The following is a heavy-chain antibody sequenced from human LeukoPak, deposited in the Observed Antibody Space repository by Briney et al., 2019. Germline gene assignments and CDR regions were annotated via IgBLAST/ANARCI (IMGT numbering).Heavy chain of an antibody. CDR2: VYWHDSK. CDR3: AHLRATDWYFFDY. V-gene: IGHV2-5*01. J-gene: IGHJ4*02. CDR1: GFSLSSRGVG. Sequence: SGPTLVNPTQTLTLTCSFSGFSLSSRGVGVGWIRQPPGGALEWLAHVYWHDSKYYCPSLESRLTITKDTSKNQVILKMTNMDPVDTGTYFCAHLRATDWYFFDYWGQGMLVTVSS. D-gene: IGHD3-9*01.